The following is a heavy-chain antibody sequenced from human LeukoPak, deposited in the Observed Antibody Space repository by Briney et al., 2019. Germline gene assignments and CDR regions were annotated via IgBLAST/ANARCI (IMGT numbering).Heavy chain of an antibody. CDR1: GYTFTDYY. Sequence: ASVKVSCKASGYTFTDYYMHWVRQAPGQGLEWMGWINPNSGGTNYQGRVTMTRDTSISTAYMELSRLRSDDTAVYYCARESILSVAGYGCWGQGTLVTVSS. CDR2: INPNSGGT. J-gene: IGHJ4*02. V-gene: IGHV1-2*02. CDR3: ARESILSVAGYGC. D-gene: IGHD6-19*01.